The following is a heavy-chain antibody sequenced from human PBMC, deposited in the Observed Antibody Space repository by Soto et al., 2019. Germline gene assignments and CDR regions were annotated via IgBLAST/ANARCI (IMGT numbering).Heavy chain of an antibody. CDR1: GGSISSSSYY. Sequence: SETLSLTCTVSGGSISSSSYYWGWIRQPPGKGLEWIGSIYYSGSTYYNPSLKSRVTISVDTSKNQFSLKLSSVTAADTAVYCCARLLFNCSGGSCYPTPIGYYYYYGMDVWGQGTTVTVSS. CDR3: ARLLFNCSGGSCYPTPIGYYYYYGMDV. CDR2: IYYSGST. V-gene: IGHV4-39*01. J-gene: IGHJ6*02. D-gene: IGHD2-15*01.